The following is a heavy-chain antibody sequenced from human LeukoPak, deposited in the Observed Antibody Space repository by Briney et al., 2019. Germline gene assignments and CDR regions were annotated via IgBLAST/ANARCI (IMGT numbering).Heavy chain of an antibody. CDR3: ARITYDFWSGYYMPDDP. J-gene: IGHJ5*02. V-gene: IGHV1-18*01. CDR1: GYTLTNYG. Sequence: GASVKVSCKASGYTLTNYGISWVRQAPGQGLEWMGWISIYNGNTDYAQKLRGRVTMTTDTSTSTAYMELRSLRSDGTAVYYCARITYDFWSGYYMPDDPWGQGTLVTVSS. CDR2: ISIYNGNT. D-gene: IGHD3-3*01.